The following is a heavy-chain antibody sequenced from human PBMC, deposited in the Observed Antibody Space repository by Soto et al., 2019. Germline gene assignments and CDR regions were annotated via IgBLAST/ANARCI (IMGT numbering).Heavy chain of an antibody. Sequence: GASVKVSCKASGYTFTGYYMHWVRQAPGQGLEWMGWINPNSGGTNYSQKVQGRVTITRDTSASTAYMELSSLRSEDTAVYFCARPGEYYDFWSGSYDYWGQGTLVTVSS. CDR2: INPNSGGT. CDR1: GYTFTGYY. D-gene: IGHD3-3*01. V-gene: IGHV1-2*02. CDR3: ARPGEYYDFWSGSYDY. J-gene: IGHJ4*02.